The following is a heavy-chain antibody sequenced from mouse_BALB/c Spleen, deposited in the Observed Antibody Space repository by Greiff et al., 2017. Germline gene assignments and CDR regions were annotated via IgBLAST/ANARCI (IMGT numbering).Heavy chain of an antibody. J-gene: IGHJ3*01. Sequence: DVKLVESGGGLVKPGGSLKLSCAASLFTFSDYYMYWVRQTPEKRLEWVATISDGGSYTYYPDSVKGRFTISRDNAKNNLYLQMSSLKSEDTAMYYCARATTATGFAYWGQGTLVTVSA. CDR2: ISDGGSYT. CDR3: ARATTATGFAY. CDR1: LFTFSDYY. V-gene: IGHV5-4*02. D-gene: IGHD1-2*01.